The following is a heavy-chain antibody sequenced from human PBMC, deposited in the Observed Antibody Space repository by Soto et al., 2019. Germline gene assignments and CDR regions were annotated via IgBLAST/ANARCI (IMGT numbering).Heavy chain of an antibody. V-gene: IGHV4-30-4*02. CDR2: IFSSGTT. Sequence: SETLSLTCTVSGDSIGSGNKYWSWIRRAPGKGLEWIGYIFSSGTTYYNPSLKSRLTMSLDTSQNQFSLKLNSVTAADTAVYFCARVPSPFDFYYAMDVWGQGTTVTVSS. CDR1: GDSIGSGNKY. J-gene: IGHJ6*02. D-gene: IGHD3-16*01. CDR3: ARVPSPFDFYYAMDV.